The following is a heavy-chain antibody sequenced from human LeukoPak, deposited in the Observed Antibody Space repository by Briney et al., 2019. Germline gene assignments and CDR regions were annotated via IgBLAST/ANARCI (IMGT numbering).Heavy chain of an antibody. CDR1: GFTFSSYG. V-gene: IGHV3-30*18. CDR3: AKDYGSSGWDPLDY. Sequence: GGSPRLSCAASGFTFSSYGMHWVRQAPGKGLEWVAVISYDGSNKYYADSVKGRFTISRDNSKNTLYLQMNSLRAEDTAVYYCAKDYGSSGWDPLDYWGQGTLVTVSS. J-gene: IGHJ4*02. D-gene: IGHD6-19*01. CDR2: ISYDGSNK.